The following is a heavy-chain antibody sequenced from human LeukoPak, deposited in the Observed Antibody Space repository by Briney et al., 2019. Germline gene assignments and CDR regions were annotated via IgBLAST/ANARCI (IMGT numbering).Heavy chain of an antibody. CDR3: AKDQGYSYGYVSY. CDR2: ISYDGSNK. CDR1: GFTFSSYG. J-gene: IGHJ4*02. D-gene: IGHD5-18*01. V-gene: IGHV3-30*18. Sequence: GGSLRLSCAASGFTFSSYGMHWVRQAPGKGLEWVAVISYDGSNKYYADSVKGRFTISRDNSKNTLYLQMNSLRPEETAVYYCAKDQGYSYGYVSYWGQGTLVTVSS.